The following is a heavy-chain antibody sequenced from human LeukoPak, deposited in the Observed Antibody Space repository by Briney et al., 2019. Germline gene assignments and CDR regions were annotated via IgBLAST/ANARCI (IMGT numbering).Heavy chain of an antibody. D-gene: IGHD1-1*01. CDR2: ISYDGSNK. V-gene: IGHV3-30*18. Sequence: PGGSLRLSCAASGFTFSSYGMPWVRQAPGKGLEWVAVISYDGSNKYYADSVKGRFTISGDNSKNTLYLQMNSLRAEDTAVYYCAKDAWRYFDYWGQGTLVTVSS. J-gene: IGHJ4*02. CDR1: GFTFSSYG. CDR3: AKDAWRYFDY.